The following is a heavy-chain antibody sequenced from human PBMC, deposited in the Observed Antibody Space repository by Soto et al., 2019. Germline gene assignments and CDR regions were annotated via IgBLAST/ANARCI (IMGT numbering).Heavy chain of an antibody. D-gene: IGHD3-10*01. Sequence: ESLKISCKGSGYSFTSYWIGWVRQMPGKGLEWMGIIYPGDSDTRYSPSFQGQVTISADKSINTAYLQWSSLKASDSAIYYCSRTGPVPGSGLGFYFGMDVWGQGTTVTVSS. V-gene: IGHV5-51*01. CDR1: GYSFTSYW. J-gene: IGHJ6*02. CDR2: IYPGDSDT. CDR3: SRTGPVPGSGLGFYFGMDV.